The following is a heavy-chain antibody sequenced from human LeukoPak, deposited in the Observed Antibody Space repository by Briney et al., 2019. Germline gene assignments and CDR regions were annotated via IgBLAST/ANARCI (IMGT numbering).Heavy chain of an antibody. V-gene: IGHV3-23*01. CDR3: AREALEWSPPDI. D-gene: IGHD3-3*01. CDR1: DFSFITYA. CDR2: ISGGGDAT. J-gene: IGHJ3*02. Sequence: PVGSLRLSCAAPDFSFITYAMSWVRQAPGKGLEWVSTISGGGDATYYADSVKGRFTISRDNSENTLYLQMNSLRVEDTAVYYCAREALEWSPPDIWGQGTTVTVSS.